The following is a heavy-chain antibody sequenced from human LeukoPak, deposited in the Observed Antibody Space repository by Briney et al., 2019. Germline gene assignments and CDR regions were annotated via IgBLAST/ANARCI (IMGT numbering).Heavy chain of an antibody. D-gene: IGHD2-2*01. CDR3: ARLGSSKESYDWFDP. CDR1: GYTFTNYW. Sequence: GESLKISCKGSGYTFTNYWIGWVRQMPGIGLEWMGIIYPGDSDTRYSPSFQGQVTISVDKSINTAYLQWSSLKASDTAIYYCARLGSSKESYDWFDPWGQGTLVTVSS. J-gene: IGHJ5*02. CDR2: IYPGDSDT. V-gene: IGHV5-51*01.